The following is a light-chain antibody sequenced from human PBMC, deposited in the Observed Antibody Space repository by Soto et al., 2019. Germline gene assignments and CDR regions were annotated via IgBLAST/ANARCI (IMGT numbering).Light chain of an antibody. CDR2: GAS. J-gene: IGKJ4*01. CDR3: QQYGNSPLT. CDR1: QSVRSTY. Sequence: EIVLTQSPGTRSLSPGDRASLSCKASQSVRSTYLAWYQQKPGQAPRLLIYGASSRATGIPDRFSGSGSGTDFTLTISRLEPEDFAVYYCQQYGNSPLTFGGGTKVEIK. V-gene: IGKV3-20*01.